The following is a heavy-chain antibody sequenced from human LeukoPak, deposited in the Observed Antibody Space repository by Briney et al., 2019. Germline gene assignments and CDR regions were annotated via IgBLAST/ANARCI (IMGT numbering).Heavy chain of an antibody. Sequence: SQTLSLTCTVSGGSISSGGYSWSWIRQHPGKGLEWIGYIYYSGSTYYNPSLKSRVTISVDTSKNQFSLKLSSVTAADTAVYYCARGDYMADAFDIWGQGTMVTVSS. CDR1: GGSISSGGYS. D-gene: IGHD2-2*02. V-gene: IGHV4-31*03. J-gene: IGHJ3*02. CDR3: ARGDYMADAFDI. CDR2: IYYSGST.